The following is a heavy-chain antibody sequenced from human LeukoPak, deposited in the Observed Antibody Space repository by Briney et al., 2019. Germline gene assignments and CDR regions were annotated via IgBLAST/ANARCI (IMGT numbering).Heavy chain of an antibody. D-gene: IGHD6-19*01. Sequence: PGGSLRLSCAASGFTFNNYWIHWVRQVPGKGLVWVSRINNDGSSASYVDSVKGRFTISRDNAKNTLYLQMNSLRAEDTAVYYCASQIYSSGWYEYWGQGTLVTVSS. CDR2: INNDGSSA. J-gene: IGHJ4*02. CDR1: GFTFNNYW. V-gene: IGHV3-74*01. CDR3: ASQIYSSGWYEY.